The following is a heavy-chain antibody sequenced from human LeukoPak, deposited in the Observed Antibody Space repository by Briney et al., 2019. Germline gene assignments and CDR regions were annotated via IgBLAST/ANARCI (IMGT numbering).Heavy chain of an antibody. Sequence: PGGSLRLSCAASGFTFDDYAMHWVRQAPGKGLEWVSLISWDGGSTYYADSVKGRFTTSRDNSKNSLYLQMNSLRAEDTALYYCAKSDAADYDSSGNFDYWGQGTLVTVSS. V-gene: IGHV3-43D*03. J-gene: IGHJ4*02. D-gene: IGHD3-22*01. CDR1: GFTFDDYA. CDR2: ISWDGGST. CDR3: AKSDAADYDSSGNFDY.